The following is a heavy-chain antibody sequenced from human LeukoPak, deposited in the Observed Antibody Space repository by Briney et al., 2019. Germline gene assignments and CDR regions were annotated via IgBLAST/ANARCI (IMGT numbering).Heavy chain of an antibody. D-gene: IGHD6-19*01. V-gene: IGHV3-53*01. J-gene: IGHJ4*02. CDR2: IYSGDST. Sequence: GGSLRLSCAASGFTVSRNNLIWVRQPPGKGLEWVSVIYSGDSTYYAESVQGRFTISRDRTKHTVYLQMNSLRAEDTAVYYCASGGHGGGWSNFEYWGQGTLVTVSS. CDR1: GFTVSRNN. CDR3: ASGGHGGGWSNFEY.